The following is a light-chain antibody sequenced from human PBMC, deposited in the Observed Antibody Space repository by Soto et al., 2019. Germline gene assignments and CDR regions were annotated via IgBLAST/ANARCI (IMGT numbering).Light chain of an antibody. J-gene: IGLJ1*01. CDR3: CSYAGSHTYV. V-gene: IGLV2-11*01. Sequence: QSALTQPRSVSGSPGQSVAISCTGTSSDVGGYNYVSWYQQHPGKAPELVIYHVSRRPSGVPDRFSGSKSDNTASLTISGLQAEDEDDYYCCSYAGSHTYVFGTGTKLTVL. CDR2: HVS. CDR1: SSDVGGYNY.